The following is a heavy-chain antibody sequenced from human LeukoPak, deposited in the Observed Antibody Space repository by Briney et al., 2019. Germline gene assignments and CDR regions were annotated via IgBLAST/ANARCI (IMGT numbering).Heavy chain of an antibody. D-gene: IGHD4-23*01. CDR2: VIPILGIA. J-gene: IGHJ3*02. V-gene: IGHV1-69*02. CDR1: GGTFSSYT. CDR3: ARGYVGGNSRDAFDI. Sequence: ASVKVSCKASGGTFSSYTISWVGQAPGQGLEWMGRVIPILGIANYAQKFQSRVTITADKSTSTAYMELSSLRSEDTAVYYCARGYVGGNSRDAFDIWGQGTMVTVSS.